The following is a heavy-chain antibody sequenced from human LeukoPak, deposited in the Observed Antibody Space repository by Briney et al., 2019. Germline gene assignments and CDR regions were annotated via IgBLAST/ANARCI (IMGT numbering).Heavy chain of an antibody. J-gene: IGHJ6*02. D-gene: IGHD5-18*01. CDR2: ISGSGGST. CDR3: AKVVYSYGNYYYYSMDV. Sequence: GGSLRLSCAASGFTFSSYAMSWVRQAPGKGLEWVSAISGSGGSTYYADSVKGRFTISRDNSKNTLYLQMNSLRAEDTAVYYCAKVVYSYGNYYYYSMDVWGQGTTVTVSS. CDR1: GFTFSSYA. V-gene: IGHV3-23*01.